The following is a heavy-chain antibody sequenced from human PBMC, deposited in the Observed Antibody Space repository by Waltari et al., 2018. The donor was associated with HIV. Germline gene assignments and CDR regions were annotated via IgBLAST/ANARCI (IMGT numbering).Heavy chain of an antibody. CDR1: GGSISSSSYY. Sequence: QLQLQESGPGLVKPSETLSLTCTVSGGSISSSSYYWGWIRQPPGKGLEWIGSIYYSGSTYYTPSLKSRVTISVDTSKNQFSLKLSSVTAADTAVYYCASGTFFGVVIWPGACDIWGQGTMVTVSS. CDR3: ASGTFFGVVIWPGACDI. J-gene: IGHJ3*02. CDR2: IYYSGST. D-gene: IGHD3-3*01. V-gene: IGHV4-39*07.